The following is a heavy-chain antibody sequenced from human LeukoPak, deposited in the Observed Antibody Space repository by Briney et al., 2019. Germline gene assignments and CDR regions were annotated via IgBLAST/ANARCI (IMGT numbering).Heavy chain of an antibody. V-gene: IGHV1-2*06. J-gene: IGHJ5*02. CDR2: IRPKSGVT. D-gene: IGHD4-17*01. Sequence: ASVKVSCKASGYTFTDYNIHWVRQAPGQGLEWMGRIRPKSGVTKYTQRFQGRVTMTLDTSINSAYMELSGLRFDDTAVYYCARNAGYGDLAWGQGTLVTV. CDR1: GYTFTDYN. CDR3: ARNAGYGDLA.